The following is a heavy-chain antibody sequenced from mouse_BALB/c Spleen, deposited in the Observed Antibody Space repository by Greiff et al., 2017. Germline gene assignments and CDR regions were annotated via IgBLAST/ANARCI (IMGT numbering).Heavy chain of an antibody. CDR3: ARPGSSWTWFAD. CDR2: IWSGGST. CDR1: GFSLTSYG. V-gene: IGHV2-2*02. Sequence: QVQLQQSGPGLVQPSQSLSITCTVSGFSLTSYGVHWVRQSPGKGLEWLGVIWSGGSTDYNAAFISRLSISKDNSKSQVFFKMNSLQANDTAIYYCARPGSSWTWFADWGQGSLGTVSA. D-gene: IGHD1-1*01. J-gene: IGHJ3*01.